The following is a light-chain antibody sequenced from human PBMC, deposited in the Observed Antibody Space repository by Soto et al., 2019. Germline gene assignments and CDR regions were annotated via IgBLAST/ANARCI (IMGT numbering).Light chain of an antibody. CDR1: QSVSNC. Sequence: EIVLTQSPATLSLSPGERATISCRASQSVSNCLAWYQQKPGQAPRLLIYDASTRATGTPARFTGSGSGTDDILTISSREPADFAVYYCQQRSDWPPLTFGQGTKVEIK. CDR2: DAS. CDR3: QQRSDWPPLT. V-gene: IGKV3-11*01. J-gene: IGKJ1*01.